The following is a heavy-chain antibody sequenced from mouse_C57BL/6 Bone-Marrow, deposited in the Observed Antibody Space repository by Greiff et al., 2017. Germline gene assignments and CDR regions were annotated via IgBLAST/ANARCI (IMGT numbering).Heavy chain of an antibody. CDR1: GYTFTDYN. Sequence: EVKVVESGPELVKPGASVKIPCKASGYTFTDYNMDWVKQSHGKSLEWIGDINPYNGGTIYNQKFKGKATLTVDKSSSTAYMELRSLTSEDTAVYYCARRNDYLDYWGQGTTLTVSS. V-gene: IGHV1-18*01. J-gene: IGHJ2*01. D-gene: IGHD2-3*01. CDR2: INPYNGGT. CDR3: ARRNDYLDY.